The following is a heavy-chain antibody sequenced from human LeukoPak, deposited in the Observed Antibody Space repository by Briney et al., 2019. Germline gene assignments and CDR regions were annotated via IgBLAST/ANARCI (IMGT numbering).Heavy chain of an antibody. CDR2: IYYSGSN. J-gene: IGHJ4*02. Sequence: PSETLSLTCTVSGGSISSHYWSWIRQPPGKGLEWMGYIYYSGSNNYNPSLKSRVTISVDTSKNQFSLKLSSVTAADTAVYYCAREGDSGYDRDYFDYWGQGTLVTVSS. CDR1: GGSISSHY. V-gene: IGHV4-59*11. D-gene: IGHD5-12*01. CDR3: AREGDSGYDRDYFDY.